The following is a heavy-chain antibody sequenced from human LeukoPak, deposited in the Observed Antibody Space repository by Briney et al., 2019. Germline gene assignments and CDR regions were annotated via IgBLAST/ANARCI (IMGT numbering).Heavy chain of an antibody. J-gene: IGHJ3*02. D-gene: IGHD5-18*01. V-gene: IGHV5-51*01. Sequence: GESLKISCKGSGYRFTNYWIGWVRQMPGKGLEWMGIIYPGDSDTRYSPSFQGHVTISADKSISTAYLQWSSLKAPDTAMYYCARQDTAMVLDAFDIWGRGTMVTVSS. CDR2: IYPGDSDT. CDR1: GYRFTNYW. CDR3: ARQDTAMVLDAFDI.